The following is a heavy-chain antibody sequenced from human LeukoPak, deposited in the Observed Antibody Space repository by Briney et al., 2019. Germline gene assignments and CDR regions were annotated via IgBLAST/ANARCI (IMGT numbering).Heavy chain of an antibody. Sequence: GTSLRLSCAASGFTFDDYAMHWARQAPGKGLEWVSSISWNSGTRRYADSVKGRFTISRDNAKNSLYLQTNGLRAEDTALYYCAKASGGYCSSISCYHFDYWGQGILVTVSS. CDR3: AKASGGYCSSISCYHFDY. V-gene: IGHV3-9*01. D-gene: IGHD2-2*01. J-gene: IGHJ4*02. CDR1: GFTFDDYA. CDR2: ISWNSGTR.